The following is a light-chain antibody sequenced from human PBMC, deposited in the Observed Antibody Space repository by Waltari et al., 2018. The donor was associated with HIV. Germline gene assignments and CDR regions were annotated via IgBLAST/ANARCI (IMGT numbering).Light chain of an antibody. CDR2: EVS. CDR3: SSYISTTTL. CDR1: SSDLGHYKY. J-gene: IGLJ1*01. V-gene: IGLV2-14*01. Sequence: QSAPTQPASVSGSPGQSITISCTGTSSDLGHYKYVSWYQQSPGKAPKLMISEVSNRPSGVSNRFSGSKSGNTASLTISGLQAEDEADYYCSSYISTTTLFGTGTKVTVL.